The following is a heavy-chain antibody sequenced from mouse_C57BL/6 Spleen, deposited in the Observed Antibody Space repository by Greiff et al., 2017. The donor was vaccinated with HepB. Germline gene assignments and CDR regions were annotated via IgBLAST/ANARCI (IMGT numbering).Heavy chain of an antibody. Sequence: QVQLKQPGAELVRPGSSVKLSCKASGYTFTSYWMDWVKQRPGQGLEWIGNIYPSDSETHYNQKFKDKATLTVDKSSSTAYMQLSSLTSEDSAVYYCARRDYDYDGGTGFAYWGQGTLVTVSA. J-gene: IGHJ3*01. D-gene: IGHD2-4*01. CDR1: GYTFTSYW. CDR3: ARRDYDYDGGTGFAY. V-gene: IGHV1-61*01. CDR2: IYPSDSET.